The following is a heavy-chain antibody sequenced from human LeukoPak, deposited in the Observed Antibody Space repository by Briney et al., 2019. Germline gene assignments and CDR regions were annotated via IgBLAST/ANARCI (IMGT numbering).Heavy chain of an antibody. D-gene: IGHD3-3*01. V-gene: IGHV1-2*04. J-gene: IGHJ6*02. Sequence: GASVKVSCMSSGYTVTVHYMHWVRQAPGQGVEWMGWINPNSGGTNYAQKFQGWVTMTRDTSISTAYMELSRLRSDDTAVYYCARDGYDFWGGQDGYGMDVWGQGTTVTVSS. CDR3: ARDGYDFWGGQDGYGMDV. CDR2: INPNSGGT. CDR1: GYTVTVHY.